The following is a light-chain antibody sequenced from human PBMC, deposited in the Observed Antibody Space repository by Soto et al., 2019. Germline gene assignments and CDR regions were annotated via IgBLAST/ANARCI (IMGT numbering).Light chain of an antibody. CDR2: GAS. CDR3: QQYNKWPRT. Sequence: EIVMTQSPATLSVSPGERVTLSCRASQTVTTNLVWYHQKPGQAPRLLIYGASTRATGIPARFSGSGSGTEFTLTISSLQSEDSAVYYCQQYNKWPRTFGQGTKVDIK. CDR1: QTVTTN. J-gene: IGKJ1*01. V-gene: IGKV3-15*01.